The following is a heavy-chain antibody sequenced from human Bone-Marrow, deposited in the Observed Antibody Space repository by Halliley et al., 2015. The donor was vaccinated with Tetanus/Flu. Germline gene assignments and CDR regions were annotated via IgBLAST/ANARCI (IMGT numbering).Heavy chain of an antibody. J-gene: IGHJ3*02. D-gene: IGHD3-16*01. CDR1: GGSLSSNY. CDR2: VYDTGST. Sequence: TLSLTCTVSGGSLSSNYWGWIRQPPGKGLEWIGNVYDTGSTYYNPSLKSRVTISVDTSKNQFSLKLSSVTAADTAVYYCARLDTSREENAFDIWGQGTMVTVSS. CDR3: ARLDTSREENAFDI. V-gene: IGHV4-39*01.